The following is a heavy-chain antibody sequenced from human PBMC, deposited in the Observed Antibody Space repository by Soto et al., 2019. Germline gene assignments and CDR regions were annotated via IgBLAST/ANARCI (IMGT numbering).Heavy chain of an antibody. CDR1: GGSIRSNDYF. J-gene: IGHJ4*02. CDR2: FYSNGVP. CDR3: ASVLDGATARNDFDS. D-gene: IGHD2-21*02. V-gene: IGHV4-39*01. Sequence: LQLQESGPGVVKPSETLSLACSVSGGSIRSNDYFWGWVRQPPGKGLEWIASFYSNGVPYDSQSLKSRAKVSIDTSKNQVFLTGRAVTAADTAVYYCASVLDGATARNDFDSWGQGTLVTISS.